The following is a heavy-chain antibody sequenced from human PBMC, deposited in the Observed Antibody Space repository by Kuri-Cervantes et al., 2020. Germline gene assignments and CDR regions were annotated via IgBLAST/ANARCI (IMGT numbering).Heavy chain of an antibody. V-gene: IGHV1-8*02. D-gene: IGHD3-3*01. CDR2: MNPNSGNT. CDR1: GYTFSGYY. CDR3: ARGRHPRITIFGVVIRAALHFDY. Sequence: ASVKVSCKASGYTFSGYYMHWVRQATGQGLEWMGWMNPNSGNTGYAQKFQGRVTMTRNTSISTAYMELSSLRPEDTAVYYCARGRHPRITIFGVVIRAALHFDYWGQGTLVTVSS. J-gene: IGHJ4*02.